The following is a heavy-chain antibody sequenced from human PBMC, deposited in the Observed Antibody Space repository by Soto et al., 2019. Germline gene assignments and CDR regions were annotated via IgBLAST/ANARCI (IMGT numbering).Heavy chain of an antibody. V-gene: IGHV1-3*05. Sequence: QVQLVQSGAEEKKPGASVKVSCKASAYTFTSYAMHWVHQAPGQRLEWMGWINAGNENTKYSQKFQGRVTITRDTAASTAYMELSSLRSEDTAVYYCARSEYTSGWTGYWGQGTLVTVSS. CDR2: INAGNENT. J-gene: IGHJ4*02. CDR1: AYTFTSYA. CDR3: ARSEYTSGWTGY. D-gene: IGHD6-19*01.